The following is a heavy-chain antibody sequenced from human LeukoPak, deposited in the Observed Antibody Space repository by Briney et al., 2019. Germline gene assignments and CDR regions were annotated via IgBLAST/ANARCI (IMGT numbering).Heavy chain of an antibody. Sequence: GGSLRLSCAASGFTFSSYWMSWVRQAPGKGLEWVANINQDGSEKYYVDSVKGRFTISRDNAKNSLYLQMNSLRAEDTAVYYCARYIVVVPAAITESTDNWFDPWGQGTLVTVSS. CDR3: ARYIVVVPAAITESTDNWFDP. CDR2: INQDGSEK. J-gene: IGHJ5*02. V-gene: IGHV3-7*01. CDR1: GFTFSSYW. D-gene: IGHD2-2*01.